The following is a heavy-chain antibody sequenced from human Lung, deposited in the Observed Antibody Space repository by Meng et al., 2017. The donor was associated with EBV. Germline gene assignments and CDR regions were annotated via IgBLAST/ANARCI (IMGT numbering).Heavy chain of an antibody. Sequence: QSVWEESGPSQWKSTRAIAETCPLSGCSLSTSEVGVGWIRQAPGKGLEWLSVTYCDNDKRYSPFLKIRLTITKDTSKNQVVLKMTNMEPMDTATYYCTHRPMTSAYFDFDYWGQGTLVTVSS. V-gene: IGHV2-5*02. CDR3: THRPMTSAYFDFDY. D-gene: IGHD3-22*01. CDR1: GCSLSTSEVG. J-gene: IGHJ4*02. CDR2: TYCDNDK.